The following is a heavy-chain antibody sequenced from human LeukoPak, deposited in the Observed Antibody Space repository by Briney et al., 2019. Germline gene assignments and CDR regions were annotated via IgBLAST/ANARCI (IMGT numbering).Heavy chain of an antibody. D-gene: IGHD3-22*01. J-gene: IGHJ3*02. Sequence: ASVKVSCKASGYTFTSYGISWVRQAPGQGLEWMGWISAYNGNTNYAQKLQGRVTMTTDTSTSTAYMELRSLRSDDTAVYYCARVRCSQAGNDSSGYYCDDAFDIWGQGTMVTVSS. CDR2: ISAYNGNT. CDR1: GYTFTSYG. CDR3: ARVRCSQAGNDSSGYYCDDAFDI. V-gene: IGHV1-18*01.